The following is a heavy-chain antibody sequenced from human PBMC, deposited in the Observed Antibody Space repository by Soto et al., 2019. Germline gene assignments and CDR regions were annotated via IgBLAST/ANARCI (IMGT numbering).Heavy chain of an antibody. CDR1: GGTFSSYA. D-gene: IGHD2-15*01. Sequence: ASVKVSCKASGGTFSSYAISWVRQAPGQGLEWMGGIIPIFGTANYAQKFQGRVTITADESTGTAYMELGSLRSEDTAVYYCARDGERSGYDYYGMDVWGQGTTVTVSS. CDR3: ARDGERSGYDYYGMDV. CDR2: IIPIFGTA. J-gene: IGHJ6*02. V-gene: IGHV1-69*13.